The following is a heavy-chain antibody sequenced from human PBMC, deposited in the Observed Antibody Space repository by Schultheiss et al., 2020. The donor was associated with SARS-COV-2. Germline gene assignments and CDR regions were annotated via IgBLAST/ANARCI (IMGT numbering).Heavy chain of an antibody. V-gene: IGHV4-34*01. CDR1: GGSISPYY. J-gene: IGHJ5*02. CDR2: INHSGST. Sequence: SETLSLTCTVSGGSISPYYWSWIRQPPGKGLEWIGEINHSGSTNYNPSLKSRVTISVDTSKNQFSLKLSSVTAADTAVYYCARGLGYCSSTSCYNWFDPWGQGTLVTVSS. D-gene: IGHD2-2*02. CDR3: ARGLGYCSSTSCYNWFDP.